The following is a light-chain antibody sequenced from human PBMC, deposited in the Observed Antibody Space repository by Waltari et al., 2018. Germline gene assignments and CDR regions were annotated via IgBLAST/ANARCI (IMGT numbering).Light chain of an antibody. Sequence: QSVLTQPPSASGTPGQRITISCSGSSSNIGINTVNWYQRLPGTAPKLLIYGINHRPSGVPVRFSGSKSGTSASLAISGLQSEDEADYYCAAWDDSLNGLVFGGGTKLTVL. CDR1: SSNIGINT. CDR3: AAWDDSLNGLV. J-gene: IGLJ3*02. V-gene: IGLV1-44*01. CDR2: GIN.